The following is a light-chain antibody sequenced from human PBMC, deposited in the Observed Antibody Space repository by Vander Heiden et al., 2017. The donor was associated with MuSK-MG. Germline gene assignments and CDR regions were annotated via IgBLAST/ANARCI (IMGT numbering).Light chain of an antibody. CDR3: QQYNSYSRT. J-gene: IGKJ1*01. Sequence: DIQMTQSPSTLSASVADRVTITCRASQSISSWLAWYQQKPGKAPKLLIYKASSLESGVPSRFSGSGSGTEFTLTISSLQPGDFATYYCQQYNSYSRTFGQGTKVEIK. V-gene: IGKV1-5*03. CDR2: KAS. CDR1: QSISSW.